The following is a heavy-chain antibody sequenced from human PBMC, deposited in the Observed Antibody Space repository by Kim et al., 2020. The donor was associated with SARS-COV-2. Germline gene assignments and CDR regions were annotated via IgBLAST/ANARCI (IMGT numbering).Heavy chain of an antibody. D-gene: IGHD6-13*01. CDR3: ARALYSGSRFDS. CDR1: GFTFSNNW. Sequence: GGSLRLSCAASGFTFSNNWMHWVRQAPGKGLVWVSRVNSDGTTTNYADSVKGRFTISRDNAKNTLYLQMNSLRAEDTALYLCARALYSGSRFDSWGQGAPVTVSS. J-gene: IGHJ5*01. CDR2: VNSDGTTT. V-gene: IGHV3-74*01.